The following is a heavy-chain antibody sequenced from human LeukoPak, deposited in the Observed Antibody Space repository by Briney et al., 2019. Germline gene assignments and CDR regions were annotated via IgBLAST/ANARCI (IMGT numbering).Heavy chain of an antibody. D-gene: IGHD3-3*01. Sequence: ASVKVSCKASGYTFTSYDINWVRQATGQGLEWMGWMNPNSGNTGYAQKFQGRVTITRNTSISTAYMELSSLRSEDTAVYYCARGCNRNYDFWSGYPPWFDPWGQGTLVTVSS. J-gene: IGHJ5*02. CDR3: ARGCNRNYDFWSGYPPWFDP. CDR1: GYTFTSYD. V-gene: IGHV1-8*03. CDR2: MNPNSGNT.